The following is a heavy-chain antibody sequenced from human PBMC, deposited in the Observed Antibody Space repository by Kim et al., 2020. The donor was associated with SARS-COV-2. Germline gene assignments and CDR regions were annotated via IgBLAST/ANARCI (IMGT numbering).Heavy chain of an antibody. Sequence: STYYNPSLKGRVTISVDTSKNQFSLKLSSVTAADTAVYYCARVSLVKASDWGQGTLVTVSS. D-gene: IGHD2-21*01. J-gene: IGHJ4*02. CDR3: ARVSLVKASD. CDR2: ST. V-gene: IGHV4-30-2*05.